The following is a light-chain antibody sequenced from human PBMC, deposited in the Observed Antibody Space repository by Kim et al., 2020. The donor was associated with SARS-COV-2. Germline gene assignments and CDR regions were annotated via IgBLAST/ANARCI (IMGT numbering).Light chain of an antibody. V-gene: IGLV3-1*01. CDR1: KVGDKY. J-gene: IGLJ2*01. CDR3: QAWDSSTMV. Sequence: SYELTQPPSVSVSPGQTASITCSGDKVGDKYVCWYQQKPGQSPVLVIYQHNKRPSGIPERFSGSNSGNTATLTISGTQAMDEADYYCQAWDSSTMVFGGGTQLTVL. CDR2: QHN.